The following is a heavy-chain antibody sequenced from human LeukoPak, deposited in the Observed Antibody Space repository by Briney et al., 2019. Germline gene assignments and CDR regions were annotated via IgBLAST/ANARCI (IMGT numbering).Heavy chain of an antibody. Sequence: PGGSLRLSCAASGFTFSSYAMSWVRQAPGKGLEWVSAISGSGGSTYYADSVKGRFTISRDNAKNSLYLQMNSLRAEDTAVYYCARVVAAPTYYYYYMDVWGKGTTVTVSS. V-gene: IGHV3-23*01. CDR1: GFTFSSYA. CDR2: ISGSGGST. J-gene: IGHJ6*03. CDR3: ARVVAAPTYYYYYMDV. D-gene: IGHD6-6*01.